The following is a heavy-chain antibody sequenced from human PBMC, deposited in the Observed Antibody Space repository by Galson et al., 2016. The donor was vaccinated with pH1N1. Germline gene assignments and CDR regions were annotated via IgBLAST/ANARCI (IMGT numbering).Heavy chain of an antibody. D-gene: IGHD2-8*01. V-gene: IGHV3-7*01. J-gene: IGHJ6*02. CDR1: AFTFRSYW. Sequence: SLRLSCATSAFTFRSYWMTWVRQAPGKGLEWVANINQDGSEKCYVDSVKGRFTVSRDNAKNSLYLEMNSLRDEDTAVYFCARKKWSDEGGRRAHYYSYEMDVWGQGTTVTVSS. CDR2: INQDGSEK. CDR3: ARKKWSDEGGRRAHYYSYEMDV.